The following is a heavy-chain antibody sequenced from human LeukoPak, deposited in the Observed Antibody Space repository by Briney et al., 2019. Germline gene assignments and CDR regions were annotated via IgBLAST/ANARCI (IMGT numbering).Heavy chain of an antibody. Sequence: GGSLRLSCVASEFSVSSYGMSWVRQAPGKAPEWVSVVYRDGDTHYADCARGRFIFSRDNSKNTLYLQMTNLRVEDTAVYHCVRDRAEGRAWVEFDPWGQGTVVTVSS. J-gene: IGHJ5*02. CDR1: EFSVSSYG. V-gene: IGHV3-66*02. CDR3: VRDRAEGRAWVEFDP. CDR2: VYRDGDT.